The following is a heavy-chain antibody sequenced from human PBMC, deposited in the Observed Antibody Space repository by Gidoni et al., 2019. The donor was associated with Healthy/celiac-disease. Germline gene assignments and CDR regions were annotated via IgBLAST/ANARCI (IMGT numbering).Heavy chain of an antibody. CDR1: GYTFTSYA. D-gene: IGHD6-19*01. Sequence: QVQLVQSGAEVKKPGASVKVSCKASGYTFTSYAMHWVRQAPGQRLEWMGWINAGNGNTKYSQKFQGRVTITRDTSASTAYMELSSLRSEDTAVYYCARGGYSSGWPHDYWGQGTLVTVSS. CDR3: ARGGYSSGWPHDY. V-gene: IGHV1-3*01. CDR2: INAGNGNT. J-gene: IGHJ4*02.